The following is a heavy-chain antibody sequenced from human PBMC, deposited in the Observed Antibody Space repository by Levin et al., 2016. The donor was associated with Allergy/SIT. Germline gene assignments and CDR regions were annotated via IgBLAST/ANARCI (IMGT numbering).Heavy chain of an antibody. CDR2: MNPNSGNT. CDR3: ARGRSNNHYYHSGGFDY. V-gene: IGHV1-8*01. D-gene: IGHD3-10*01. J-gene: IGHJ4*02. Sequence: WVRQAPGQGLEWMGWMNPNSGNTGYAQKFQGRVTMTRNTSISTAYMELSSLRSEDTAVYYCARGRSNNHYYHSGGFDYWGQGTLVTVSS.